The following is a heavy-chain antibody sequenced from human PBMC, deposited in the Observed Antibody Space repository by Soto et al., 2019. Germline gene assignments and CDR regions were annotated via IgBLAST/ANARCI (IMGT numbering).Heavy chain of an antibody. J-gene: IGHJ3*01. V-gene: IGHV1-3*01. CDR3: ARDLYSSSSLNPHSGSFAFDF. CDR2: INAGNGNT. D-gene: IGHD6-6*01. CDR1: GYTFTSYA. Sequence: ASVKVSCKASGYTFTSYAMHWVRQAPGQRLEWLGWINAGNGNTKYSQKFQGRVTITRDTSASTAYMELSSLRSEDTAVYYCARDLYSSSSLNPHSGSFAFDFWGQGTTVTVSS.